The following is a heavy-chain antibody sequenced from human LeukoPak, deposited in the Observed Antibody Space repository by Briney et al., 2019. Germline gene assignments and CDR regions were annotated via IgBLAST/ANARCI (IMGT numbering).Heavy chain of an antibody. J-gene: IGHJ4*02. CDR1: GFTFSSSW. D-gene: IGHD5-18*01. CDR3: ARDRSYGSFDF. V-gene: IGHV3-7*03. CDR2: IKPDGSEK. Sequence: GGSLRLSCAASGFTFSSSWMSWVRQAPGKGLEWVANIKPDGSEKYYVDSVKGRLTISRDNAKNALYLQMNSLTAEDTALYHCARDRSYGSFDFWGQGTLVTVSS.